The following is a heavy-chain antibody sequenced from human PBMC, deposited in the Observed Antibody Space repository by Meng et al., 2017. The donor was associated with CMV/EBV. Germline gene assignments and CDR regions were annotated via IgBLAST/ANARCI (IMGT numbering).Heavy chain of an antibody. Sequence: GGSLRLSCAASGFTFSSYAMHWVRQAPGKGLEWVAVISYDGSNKYYADSVKGRFTISRDNSKNTLYLQMNSLRAEDTAVYYCATDPDIVVVPAAIGYYYYYGMDVWGQGTTVTVSS. D-gene: IGHD2-2*01. V-gene: IGHV3-30*04. CDR1: GFTFSSYA. CDR2: ISYDGSNK. CDR3: ATDPDIVVVPAAIGYYYYYGMDV. J-gene: IGHJ6*02.